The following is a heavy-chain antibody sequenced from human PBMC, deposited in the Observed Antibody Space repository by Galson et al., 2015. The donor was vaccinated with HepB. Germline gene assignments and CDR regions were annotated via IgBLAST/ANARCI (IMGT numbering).Heavy chain of an antibody. J-gene: IGHJ6*03. CDR2: IRSKAYGGTT. D-gene: IGHD3-3*01. Sequence: SLRLSCAASGFTFGDYAMSWFRQAPGKGLEWVGFIRSKAYGGTTEYAASVKGRFTISRDDSKSIAYLQMNSLKTEDTAVYYCTRDRYDFWSGYPVGMDVWGKGTTVTVSS. V-gene: IGHV3-49*03. CDR3: TRDRYDFWSGYPVGMDV. CDR1: GFTFGDYA.